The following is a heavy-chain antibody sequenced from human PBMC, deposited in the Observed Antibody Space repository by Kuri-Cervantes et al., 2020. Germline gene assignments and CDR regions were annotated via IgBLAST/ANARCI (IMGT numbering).Heavy chain of an antibody. Sequence: ASVKVSCKASGYTFTSYAMNWVRQAPGQGLEWMGWINTNTWNPTYAQGFTGRFVFSLDTSVSTAYLQISSLKAEDTAVYYCARGASTMVRGVNGYWGQGTLVTVSS. CDR3: ARGASTMVRGVNGY. V-gene: IGHV7-4-1*02. J-gene: IGHJ4*02. CDR1: GYTFTSYA. D-gene: IGHD3-10*01. CDR2: INTNTWNP.